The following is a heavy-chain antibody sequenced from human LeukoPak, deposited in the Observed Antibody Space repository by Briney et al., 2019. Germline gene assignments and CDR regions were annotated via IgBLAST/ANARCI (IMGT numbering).Heavy chain of an antibody. CDR3: ARDRAGRVPAAIFNY. CDR1: GYTFTGYY. J-gene: IGHJ4*02. D-gene: IGHD2-2*01. V-gene: IGHV1-2*02. Sequence: ASVKVSCKASGYTFTGYYMHWVRQAPGQGLEWMGWINPNSGGTNYAQKFQGRGTMTRDTSISTAYVELSRLRSDGTAVYYCARDRAGRVPAAIFNYWGQGTLVTVSS. CDR2: INPNSGGT.